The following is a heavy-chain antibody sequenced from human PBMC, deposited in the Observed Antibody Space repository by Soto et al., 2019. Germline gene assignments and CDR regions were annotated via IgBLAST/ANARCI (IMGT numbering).Heavy chain of an antibody. V-gene: IGHV4-34*01. CDR1: GGYFSCYY. CDR2: INHSGST. J-gene: IGHJ3*02. CDR3: ARRAQDAFDI. Sequence: SETLSLTCAVYGGYFSCYYLSWIRQPPGKGLEWIGEINHSGSTNYNPSLKSRVTISVDTSKNQFSLKLSSVTAADTAVYYCARRAQDAFDIWGQGTMVTV.